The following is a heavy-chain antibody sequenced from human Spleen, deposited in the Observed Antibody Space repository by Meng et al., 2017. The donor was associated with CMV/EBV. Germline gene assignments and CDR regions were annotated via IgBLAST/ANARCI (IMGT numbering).Heavy chain of an antibody. D-gene: IGHD4-17*01. V-gene: IGHV4-34*01. CDR3: ARVSSDHGDYDFYGMDV. J-gene: IGHJ6*02. CDR1: GGSFSGSY. Sequence: SETLSLTCAVYGGSFSGSYWSWIRQPPGKGLEWIGEINHSASTNYNPSLKSRVTISVDSSKNQFSLRLRSVTAADTAVYYCARVSSDHGDYDFYGMDVWGQGTTVTVSS. CDR2: INHSAST.